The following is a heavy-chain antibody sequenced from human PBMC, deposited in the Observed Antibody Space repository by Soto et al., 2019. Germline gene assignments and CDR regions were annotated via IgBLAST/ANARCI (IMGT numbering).Heavy chain of an antibody. D-gene: IGHD3-10*01. J-gene: IGHJ5*02. CDR2: IYYSGST. Sequence: SETMSLTCTVSGGYISSGGYYWSWIRQHPGRGLEWIGYIYYSGSTYYNPSLKSRVTISVDTSKNQFSLKLSSVTAADTAVYYCARDEDGSDGRNWFDPWGQGTLVTVSS. V-gene: IGHV4-31*03. CDR1: GGYISSGGYY. CDR3: ARDEDGSDGRNWFDP.